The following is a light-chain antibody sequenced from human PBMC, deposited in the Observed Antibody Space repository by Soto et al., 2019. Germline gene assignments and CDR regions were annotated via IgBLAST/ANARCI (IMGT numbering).Light chain of an antibody. J-gene: IGLJ3*02. Sequence: QSVLTQQPSLSGAPGLRVTISCTGSSSNIGAADDVHWYQQLPGTAPKLLLYGNNNRPSGVPDRFSGSKSGTSASLAITGLQAEDEAEYYCQSYDSSLSGGVFGGGTKLTVL. CDR3: QSYDSSLSGGV. V-gene: IGLV1-40*01. CDR2: GNN. CDR1: SSNIGAADD.